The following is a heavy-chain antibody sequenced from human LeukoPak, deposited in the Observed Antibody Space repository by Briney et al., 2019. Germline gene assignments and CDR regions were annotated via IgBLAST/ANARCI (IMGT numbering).Heavy chain of an antibody. CDR3: ARGTRLTYYMDV. CDR1: GGTFSSYA. V-gene: IGHV1-69*05. J-gene: IGHJ6*03. CDR2: IIPIFGTA. Sequence: SVKVSCKASGGTFSSYAISWVRQAPGQGLEWMGGIIPIFGTANYAQKFQGRVTITTDESTSTAYMELSSPRSEDTAVYYCARGTRLTYYMDVWGKGTTVTVSS. D-gene: IGHD6-19*01.